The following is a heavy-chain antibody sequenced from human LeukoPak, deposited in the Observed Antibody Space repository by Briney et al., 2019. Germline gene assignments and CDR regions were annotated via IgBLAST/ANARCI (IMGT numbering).Heavy chain of an antibody. D-gene: IGHD3-22*01. V-gene: IGHV1-69*01. Sequence: SVKVSCKASGGTFSSYAISWVRQAPGQGLEWMGGIIPIFGTANYAQKFQGRVTITADESTSTAYMELSSLRSEDTAVYYCARVPYYYDSSGYYKSYYFDYWGQGTLVTVSS. J-gene: IGHJ4*02. CDR3: ARVPYYYDSSGYYKSYYFDY. CDR1: GGTFSSYA. CDR2: IIPIFGTA.